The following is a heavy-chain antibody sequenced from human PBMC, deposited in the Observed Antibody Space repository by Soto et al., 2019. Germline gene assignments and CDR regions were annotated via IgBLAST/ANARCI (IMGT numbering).Heavy chain of an antibody. CDR3: ARDPGLPRGMDV. J-gene: IGHJ6*02. Sequence: QVRLVESGGDLVKPGGSLRLSCEGYGFTFKDYYMSWFREAPGKGLEWIAFISSGGRSTYYAHSVRGRFTISRDDAKNSLFLQMNGLTVEDTALYYCARDPGLPRGMDVWGQGTTVIVSS. CDR1: GFTFKDYY. V-gene: IGHV3-11*01. D-gene: IGHD3-16*01. CDR2: ISSGGRST.